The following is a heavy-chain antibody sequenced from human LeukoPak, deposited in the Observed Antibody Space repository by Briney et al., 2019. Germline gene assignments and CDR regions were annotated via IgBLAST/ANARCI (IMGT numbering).Heavy chain of an antibody. D-gene: IGHD2-15*01. CDR3: ARHRSGGSQDDAFDI. Sequence: GGSLRLSCAASGFTFSDTWMHWVRQAPGEGLVWVSRIRSDGSDTRYAESVKGRFTISRDNAKNTLYLQMNSLRAEDTAVYYCARHRSGGSQDDAFDIWGQGTMVTVSS. CDR1: GFTFSDTW. V-gene: IGHV3-74*01. J-gene: IGHJ3*02. CDR2: IRSDGSDT.